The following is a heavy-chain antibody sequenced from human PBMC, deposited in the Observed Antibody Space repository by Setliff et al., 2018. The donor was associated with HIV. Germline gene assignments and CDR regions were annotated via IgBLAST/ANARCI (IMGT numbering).Heavy chain of an antibody. CDR2: IYYSGST. D-gene: IGHD3-22*01. J-gene: IGHJ4*02. Sequence: SETLSLTCTVPGGSISSSYWTWTRQPPGKGLEWIGSIYYSGSTYYNPSLKSRVTISVDTSKNQFSLKLSSVTAADTAVYYCARGQSSGYSTPYFDYWGQGTLVTVSS. CDR3: ARGQSSGYSTPYFDY. V-gene: IGHV4-59*12. CDR1: GGSISSSY.